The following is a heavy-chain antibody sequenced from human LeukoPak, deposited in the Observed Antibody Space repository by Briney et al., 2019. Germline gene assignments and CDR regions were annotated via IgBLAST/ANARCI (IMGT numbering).Heavy chain of an antibody. J-gene: IGHJ4*02. Sequence: GGSLRLSCAASGFTFSSYAMSWVRQAPGKGLEWVSAISGSGGSTYYADSVKGRFTISRDNSKNTLYLQMSSLRVEDTAVYYCAKDRGRYYDSNSHYWGYYFDSWGQGIPVTVST. CDR1: GFTFSSYA. CDR2: ISGSGGST. V-gene: IGHV3-23*01. CDR3: AKDRGRYYDSNSHYWGYYFDS. D-gene: IGHD3-22*01.